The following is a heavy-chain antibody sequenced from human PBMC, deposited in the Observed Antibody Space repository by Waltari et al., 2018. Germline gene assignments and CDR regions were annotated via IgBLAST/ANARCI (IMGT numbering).Heavy chain of an antibody. CDR1: GFYFSYFW. CDR3: VRVGEENSNSQYRWFDA. J-gene: IGHJ5*02. CDR2: IKKDGSEI. Sequence: DVQLVESGGGLVQPGGSLRLSCVLSGFYFSYFWMIWARQAPGKGLEWVANIKKDGSEIHYVDSVKGRFTISRDNAKKSVYLQMNSLRVEDTAVYFCVRVGEENSNSQYRWFDAWGQGSLVTVSS. D-gene: IGHD3-16*02. V-gene: IGHV3-7*01.